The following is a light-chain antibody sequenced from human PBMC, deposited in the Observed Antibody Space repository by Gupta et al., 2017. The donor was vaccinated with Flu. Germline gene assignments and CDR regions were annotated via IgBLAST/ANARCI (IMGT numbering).Light chain of an antibody. CDR2: GNS. V-gene: IGLV1-44*01. CDR1: SSNIGSNP. Sequence: QSVLAQPPSASETPGQRVILSCSGRSSNIGSNPVNWYQQVPGTAPKLLIYGNSQRPSGVPDRFSGSKSGTSASLAISGLQSEDEADYYCAAWDDSLNGHYVFGTGTKVTVL. CDR3: AAWDDSLNGHYV. J-gene: IGLJ1*01.